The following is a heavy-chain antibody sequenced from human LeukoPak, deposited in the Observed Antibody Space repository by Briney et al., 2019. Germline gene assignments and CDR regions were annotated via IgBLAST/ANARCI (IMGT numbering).Heavy chain of an antibody. CDR2: IYSGGST. CDR1: GFTFSSYW. V-gene: IGHV3-66*01. Sequence: GGSLRLSCAASGFTFSSYWMSWVRQAPGKGLEWVSVIYSGGSTYYADSVKGRFTISRDNSKNTLYLQMNSLRAEDTAVYYCARDLRSGSVEYYYYGMDVWGQGTTVTVSS. D-gene: IGHD3-10*02. J-gene: IGHJ6*02. CDR3: ARDLRSGSVEYYYYGMDV.